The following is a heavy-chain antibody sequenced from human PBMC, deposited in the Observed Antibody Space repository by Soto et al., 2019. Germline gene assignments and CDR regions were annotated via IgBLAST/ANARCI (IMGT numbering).Heavy chain of an antibody. Sequence: GGSLSLSCAASGFTFSSYGMSWVRQAPGKGLEWVSAVSGSGGSTYYADPVKGRFTISRDNSKNTLYLQMNSLRAEDTAVYYCAKDPAVVPVVAWGQGTLVTVSS. CDR1: GFTFSSYG. D-gene: IGHD2-2*01. CDR3: AKDPAVVPVVA. CDR2: VSGSGGST. V-gene: IGHV3-23*01. J-gene: IGHJ4*02.